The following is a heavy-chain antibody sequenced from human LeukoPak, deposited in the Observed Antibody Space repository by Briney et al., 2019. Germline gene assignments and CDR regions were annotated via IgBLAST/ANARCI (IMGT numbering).Heavy chain of an antibody. D-gene: IGHD3-22*01. J-gene: IGHJ4*02. CDR3: ARAYYESSAYRHAVYFDY. CDR2: INPSDDST. Sequence: ASVKVSCKASGYTFNSSYMHWVRQAPGQGLEWMGIINPSDDSTRYAQKFQGRVTMTKDTSTNTVYMHLNSLSSDDTAVYYCARAYYESSAYRHAVYFDYWGQGTLVTVSS. CDR1: GYTFNSSY. V-gene: IGHV1-46*02.